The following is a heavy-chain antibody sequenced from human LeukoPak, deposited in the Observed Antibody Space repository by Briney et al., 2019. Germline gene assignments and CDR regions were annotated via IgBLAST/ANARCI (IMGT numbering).Heavy chain of an antibody. CDR2: IYGGGNI. D-gene: IGHD5-24*01. CDR1: GFTVSSNY. Sequence: GGSLRLSCAASGFTVSSNYMNWVRQAPGKGLEWVSVIYGGGNIYYADSVKGRFTISRDNSKNTLYLQMNSLRAEDTAAYYCARGAGYNYPYYFDYWGRGTLVTVSS. CDR3: ARGAGYNYPYYFDY. J-gene: IGHJ4*02. V-gene: IGHV3-53*01.